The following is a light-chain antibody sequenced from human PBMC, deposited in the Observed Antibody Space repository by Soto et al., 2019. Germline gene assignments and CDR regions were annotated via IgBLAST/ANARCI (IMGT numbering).Light chain of an antibody. J-gene: IGLJ1*01. CDR3: CSYAGGGSYV. V-gene: IGLV2-23*01. CDR2: EGN. Sequence: QSALTQPASVSGSPGQSITISCTGSSSDVGSYNLVSWYQQHPGKAPKLMIYEGNKRPSGVSNRFSGSKSGNTASLTISGLQAEDEADYYCCSYAGGGSYVFGPGTKLTVL. CDR1: SSDVGSYNL.